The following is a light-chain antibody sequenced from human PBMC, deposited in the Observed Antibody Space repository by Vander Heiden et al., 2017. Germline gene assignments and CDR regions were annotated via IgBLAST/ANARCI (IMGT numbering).Light chain of an antibody. CDR2: AAS. V-gene: IGKV1-39*01. J-gene: IGKJ4*01. CDR3: RQSDSTPIT. CDR1: QSISSY. Sequence: DIQMTQSPSSLSASVGDRVTITCRASQSISSYLNWYQQKPGKAPKLLIYAASSLQSGVPSRFSGSGSGTDFTLTISMLQPEDFATYYCRQSDSTPITFGGGTKVEIK.